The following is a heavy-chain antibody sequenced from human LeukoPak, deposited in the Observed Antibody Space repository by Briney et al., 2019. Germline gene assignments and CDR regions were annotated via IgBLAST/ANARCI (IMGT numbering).Heavy chain of an antibody. CDR1: GFTFSSYA. CDR2: ISGSGGST. Sequence: GGSLRLSCAASGFTFSSYATSWVRQAPGKGLEWVSAISGSGGSTYYADSVKGRFTISRDNSKNTLYLQMNSLRAEDTAVYYCAKDFGNCGGDCYYFDYWGQGTLVTVSS. CDR3: AKDFGNCGGDCYYFDY. D-gene: IGHD2-21*01. V-gene: IGHV3-23*01. J-gene: IGHJ4*02.